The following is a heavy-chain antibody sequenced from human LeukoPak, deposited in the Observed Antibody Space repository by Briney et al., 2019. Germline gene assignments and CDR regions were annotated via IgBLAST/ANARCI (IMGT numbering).Heavy chain of an antibody. CDR2: INSDGKSI. Sequence: GRSLRLSCAASTLTLSNYWMHWVSQAPGNVLVWVSRINSDGKSISYADSVKGRFTISRENAKNTIYLQMNSLRAEDTAVYYCARVPATGTAFDDWGQGTLVTVSS. V-gene: IGHV3-74*01. CDR1: TLTLSNYW. CDR3: ARVPATGTAFDD. D-gene: IGHD6-13*01. J-gene: IGHJ4*02.